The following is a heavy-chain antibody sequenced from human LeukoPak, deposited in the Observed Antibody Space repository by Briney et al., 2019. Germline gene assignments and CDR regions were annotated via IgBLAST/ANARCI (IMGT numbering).Heavy chain of an antibody. Sequence: SETLSLTCTVSGGSVGSGTYYWSWIRQSPGKGLEWISNVYYSGSAYYNPSLKSRVTMSVDTSKNQFSLKLSSVTAADTAVYYCARKPIINNAWYYFDYWGQGTLVTVSS. D-gene: IGHD1/OR15-1a*01. CDR1: GGSVGSGTYY. J-gene: IGHJ4*02. CDR3: ARKPIINNAWYYFDY. CDR2: VYYSGSA. V-gene: IGHV4-39*07.